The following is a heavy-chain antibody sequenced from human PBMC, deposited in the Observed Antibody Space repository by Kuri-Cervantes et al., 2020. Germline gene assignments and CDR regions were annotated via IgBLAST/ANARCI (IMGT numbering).Heavy chain of an antibody. V-gene: IGHV1-2*02. CDR3: ASGITFGGVIVIFYFDY. Sequence: ASVKVSCKASGYTFTGYYMHWVRQAPGQGLEWMGWINPNSGGTNYAQKFQGRVTMTRDTSISTAYMELSRLRSDDTAVYYCASGITFGGVIVIFYFDYWGQGTLVTVSS. CDR1: GYTFTGYY. J-gene: IGHJ4*02. CDR2: INPNSGGT. D-gene: IGHD3-16*02.